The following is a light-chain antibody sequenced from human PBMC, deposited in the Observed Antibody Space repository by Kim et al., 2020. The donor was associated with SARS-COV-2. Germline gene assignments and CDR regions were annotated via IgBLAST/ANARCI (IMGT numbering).Light chain of an antibody. CDR3: QQRTNWPPYS. Sequence: LSPGERATLSCRASQYINKALAWYQQRPGQAPRLLIYDASKRATDIPARFSGSGSGTDFTLTISTLEPEDFAVYYCQQRTNWPPYSFGQGTKLEIK. CDR1: QYINKA. V-gene: IGKV3-11*01. J-gene: IGKJ2*03. CDR2: DAS.